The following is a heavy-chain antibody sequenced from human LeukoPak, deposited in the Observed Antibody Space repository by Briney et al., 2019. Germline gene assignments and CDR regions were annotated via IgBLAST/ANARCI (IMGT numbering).Heavy chain of an antibody. CDR3: ARVYYGSGSLHYYYYYMDV. CDR1: GFTFSSYS. D-gene: IGHD3-10*01. V-gene: IGHV3-21*04. J-gene: IGHJ6*03. CDR2: ISSSGSTI. Sequence: GGSLRLSCAASGFTFSSYSMNWVRQAPGKGLEWVSSISSSGSTIYYADSVKGRFTISRDNAKNTLYLQMNSLRAEDTALYYCARVYYGSGSLHYYYYYMDVWGTGTTVTISS.